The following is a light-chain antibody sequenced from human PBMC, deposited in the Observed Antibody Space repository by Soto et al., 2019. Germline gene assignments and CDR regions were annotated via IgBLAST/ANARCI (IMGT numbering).Light chain of an antibody. V-gene: IGLV2-14*01. CDR3: AAWDDSLSGWV. Sequence: QSALTQPASVSGSPGQSITISCTGTSRDVGGYDHVSWYQQYPGKAPKLMIYGVTNRPSGVSNRFSGSKTGNTASLTISGLQAEDEAYYYCAAWDDSLSGWVFGGGTKVTVL. CDR2: GVT. J-gene: IGLJ3*02. CDR1: SRDVGGYDH.